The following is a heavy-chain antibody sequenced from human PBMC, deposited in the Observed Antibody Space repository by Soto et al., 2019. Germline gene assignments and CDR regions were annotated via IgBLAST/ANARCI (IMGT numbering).Heavy chain of an antibody. V-gene: IGHV4-4*02. CDR2: IHHSGRT. D-gene: IGHD2-21*02. CDR1: GDSISSDEW. CDR3: ARGGDWQFDY. Sequence: QVQLQESGPGLVKPSGTLSLTCAVSGDSISSDEWWSWVRQPPGKGLEWIGEIHHSGRTNYNPSLKSRVTILGEKSKNQVSLELSSMTAADTAVYYCARGGDWQFDYWGQGTLVTVSS. J-gene: IGHJ4*02.